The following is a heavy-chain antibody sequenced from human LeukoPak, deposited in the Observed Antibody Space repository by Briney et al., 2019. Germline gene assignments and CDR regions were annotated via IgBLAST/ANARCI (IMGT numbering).Heavy chain of an antibody. D-gene: IGHD2-2*01. CDR1: GFTFSNYA. J-gene: IGHJ5*02. CDR3: ARDQFKTDCSSTSCPPST. CDR2: ISYDGSNK. V-gene: IGHV3-30*01. Sequence: PGRFLRLSCAASGFTFSNYAMHWVRQAPGRGLEWVAVISYDGSNKYYADSVKGRFTISRDNSKNTLYLQMNSLRAEDTAVYYCARDQFKTDCSSTSCPPSTWGQGTLVTVSS.